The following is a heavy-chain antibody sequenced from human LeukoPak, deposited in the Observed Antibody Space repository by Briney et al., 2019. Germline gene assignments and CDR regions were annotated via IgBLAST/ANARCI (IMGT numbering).Heavy chain of an antibody. J-gene: IGHJ6*02. Sequence: PSETLSLTCAVSGGSISSSNWWSWVRQPPGKGLEWIGEIYHSGSTNYNPSLKSRVTISVDKSKNQFSLKLSSVTAADTAVYYCARAGITGTSYYYYGMDVWGQGTTVTISS. CDR1: GGSISSSNW. V-gene: IGHV4-4*02. D-gene: IGHD1-7*01. CDR3: ARAGITGTSYYYYGMDV. CDR2: IYHSGST.